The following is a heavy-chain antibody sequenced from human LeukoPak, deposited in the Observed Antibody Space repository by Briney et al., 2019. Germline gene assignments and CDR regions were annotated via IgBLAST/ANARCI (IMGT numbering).Heavy chain of an antibody. D-gene: IGHD6-19*01. Sequence: ASVKVSCKVSGYTLTELSMHWVRQAPGKGLGWMGGFDPEDGETIYAQKFQGRVTMTEDTSTDTAYMELSSLRSEDTAVYYCARTLAVAGHFDYWGQGTLVTVSS. CDR3: ARTLAVAGHFDY. V-gene: IGHV1-24*01. J-gene: IGHJ4*02. CDR1: GYTLTELS. CDR2: FDPEDGET.